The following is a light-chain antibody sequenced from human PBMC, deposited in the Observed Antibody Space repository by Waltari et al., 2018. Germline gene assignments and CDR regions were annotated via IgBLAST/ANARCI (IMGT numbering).Light chain of an antibody. CDR2: EVN. V-gene: IGLV2-14*01. CDR1: SRDVGGYNY. J-gene: IGLJ2*01. Sequence: QSALTQPASVSGSPGQSITLSCTGPSRDVGGYNYVSWYQPDPGKAPKLLIYEVNNRPSGVSNRFSGSKSGNTASLTISGLLAEDEADYYCSSYTSTTTLGVVFGGGTK. CDR3: SSYTSTTTLGVV.